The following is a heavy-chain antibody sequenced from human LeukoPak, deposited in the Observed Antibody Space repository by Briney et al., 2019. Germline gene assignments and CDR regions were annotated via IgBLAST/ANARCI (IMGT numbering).Heavy chain of an antibody. CDR1: GYTFTSYG. CDR2: ISAYNGNT. Sequence: ASVKVSCKASGYTFTSYGICWVRQAPGQGLEWMGWISAYNGNTNYAQKLQGRVTMTTDTSTSTAYMELRSLRSDDTAVYYCARKYCSSTSCYGGNAFDIWGQETMVTVSS. D-gene: IGHD2-2*01. V-gene: IGHV1-18*04. CDR3: ARKYCSSTSCYGGNAFDI. J-gene: IGHJ3*02.